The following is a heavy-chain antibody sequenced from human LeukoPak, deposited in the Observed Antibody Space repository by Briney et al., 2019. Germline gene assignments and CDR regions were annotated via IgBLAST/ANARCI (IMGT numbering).Heavy chain of an antibody. CDR2: IWYDGSNK. D-gene: IGHD3-10*01. CDR3: ARDAGSGRYGMDV. Sequence: PGRSLRLSCAASGFTFSSYGMHWVRQAPGKGLEWVAVIWYDGSNKYYADSVKGRFTISRDNSKNTLYLQTNSLRAEDTAVYYCARDAGSGRYGMDVWGQGTTVTVSS. CDR1: GFTFSSYG. V-gene: IGHV3-33*01. J-gene: IGHJ6*02.